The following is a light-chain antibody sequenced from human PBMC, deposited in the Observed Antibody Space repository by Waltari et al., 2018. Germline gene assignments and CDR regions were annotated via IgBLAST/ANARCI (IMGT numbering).Light chain of an antibody. CDR1: GRAVGSYHR. CDR3: SSYTTSTTQV. V-gene: IGLV2-18*02. Sequence: QSALTQPPSVSGSPGQSVTIPCSGTGRAVGSYHRVLWYQQSPGTAPRLMIYEVNSRPSGVPDRFSGSKSGNTASLTISGLQAEDEADYYCSSYTTSTTQVFGTGTKVTVL. CDR2: EVN. J-gene: IGLJ1*01.